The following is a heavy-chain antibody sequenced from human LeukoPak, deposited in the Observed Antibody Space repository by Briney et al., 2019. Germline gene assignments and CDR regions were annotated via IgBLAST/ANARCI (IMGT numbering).Heavy chain of an antibody. V-gene: IGHV3-30*18. Sequence: PGGSLRLSCTASKFTFSHYGMQWVRQAPGKGLEWVAVISSDGSIKVYADSVKGRFTLSRDNSINTVDLQMNSLRAEDTAVYYCVKEYHSRVFGAYFDYWGQGTLVTVSS. J-gene: IGHJ4*02. D-gene: IGHD3-3*01. CDR2: ISSDGSIK. CDR3: VKEYHSRVFGAYFDY. CDR1: KFTFSHYG.